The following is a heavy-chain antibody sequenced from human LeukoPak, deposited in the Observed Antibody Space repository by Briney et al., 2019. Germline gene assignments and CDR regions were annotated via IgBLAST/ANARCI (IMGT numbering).Heavy chain of an antibody. CDR1: GGSISGDY. Sequence: SETLSLTCTVSGGSISGDYWSWIRQSPGKGLEWIAYIHSSGSTSYNPSLKSRVTISVDTSKNEFSLKLTSVNAADTAVYYCARTADYYETLDYWGQGSLVTVSS. J-gene: IGHJ4*02. CDR3: ARTADYYETLDY. CDR2: IHSSGST. D-gene: IGHD3-22*01. V-gene: IGHV4-59*01.